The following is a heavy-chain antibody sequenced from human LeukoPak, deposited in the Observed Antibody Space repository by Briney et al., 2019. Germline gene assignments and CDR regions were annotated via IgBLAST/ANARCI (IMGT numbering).Heavy chain of an antibody. CDR2: INHGGIT. J-gene: IGHJ6*03. V-gene: IGHV4-34*01. CDR1: GGSFNSYY. Sequence: SETLSLTCGVYGGSFNSYYWSWIRQPPGKGLEWIGDINHGGITSYNPSLKSRVTISVETSKKEFSLKVNSVTAADTAVYNCASISIIHPLGGYYYMDVWGKGTTVTIS. CDR3: ASISIIHPLGGYYYMDV. D-gene: IGHD2/OR15-2a*01.